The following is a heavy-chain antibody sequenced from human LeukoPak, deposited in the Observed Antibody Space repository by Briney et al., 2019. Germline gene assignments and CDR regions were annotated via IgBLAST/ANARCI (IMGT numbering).Heavy chain of an antibody. D-gene: IGHD5-12*01. Sequence: KSSETLSLTCTVSGGSISSGGYYWSWSRQHPGKGLEWIGYIYYSGSTYYNPSLKSRVTISVDTSKNQFSLKLSSVTAADTAVYYCSRAERDIALDYWGQGTLVTVSS. CDR1: GGSISSGGYY. V-gene: IGHV4-31*03. CDR2: IYYSGST. J-gene: IGHJ4*02. CDR3: SRAERDIALDY.